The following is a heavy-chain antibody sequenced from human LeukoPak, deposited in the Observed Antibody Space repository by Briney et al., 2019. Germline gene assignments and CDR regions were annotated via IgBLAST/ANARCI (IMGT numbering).Heavy chain of an antibody. Sequence: GGSLRLPCAASGFTFSSYGMHWVRQTPGKGLEWVALILFDGSIEYYADSVKGRFTFSRDNSKNTLFLQMNSLRPEDTAVYYCAKDSDIAVAGSDDALDVWGQGAMVTVCS. J-gene: IGHJ3*01. CDR3: AKDSDIAVAGSDDALDV. CDR2: ILFDGSIE. V-gene: IGHV3-30*18. D-gene: IGHD6-19*01. CDR1: GFTFSSYG.